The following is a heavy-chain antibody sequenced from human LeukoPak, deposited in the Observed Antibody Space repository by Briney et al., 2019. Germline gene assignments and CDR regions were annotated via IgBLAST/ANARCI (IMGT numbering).Heavy chain of an antibody. Sequence: GGSLRLSCAASGFTVSSNYMSWVRQAPGKGLEWVSYISSSGSSTYYADSVKGRFTISRDNAKNSLYLQMNSLRAEDTALYYCAKDIEGNYYDSSGYDVWGQGTTVTVSS. CDR1: GFTVSSNY. D-gene: IGHD3-22*01. V-gene: IGHV3-11*01. CDR3: AKDIEGNYYDSSGYDV. J-gene: IGHJ6*02. CDR2: ISSSGSST.